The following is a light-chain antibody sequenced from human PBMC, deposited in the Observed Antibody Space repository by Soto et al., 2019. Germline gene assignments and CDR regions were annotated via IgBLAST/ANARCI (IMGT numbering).Light chain of an antibody. V-gene: IGLV2-14*01. CDR1: SNDVGGHNY. J-gene: IGLJ3*02. Sequence: QSVLTQPDSVSGSPGQSITISCTGTSNDVGGHNYVSWYQHYPGEAPKLMIYEVSNRPSGVSHLFSGSRSGNTASLTISGLHDEDDDDYYCSSYTGTSPLVFGGGTKLTVL. CDR3: SSYTGTSPLV. CDR2: EVS.